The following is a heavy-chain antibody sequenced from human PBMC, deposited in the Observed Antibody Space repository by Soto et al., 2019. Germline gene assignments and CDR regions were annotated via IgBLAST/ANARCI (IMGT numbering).Heavy chain of an antibody. J-gene: IGHJ4*02. V-gene: IGHV1-46*01. CDR1: GYTFTSYY. CDR2: INPSGGST. D-gene: IGHD3-22*01. Sequence: ALVKVSCKASGYTFTSYYMHWVRQAPGQGLEWMGIINPSGGSTSYAQKFQGRVTMTRDTSTSTVYMELSSLRSEDTAVYYCARAPYYYDSSGYYSSYYFDYWGQGTLVTVS. CDR3: ARAPYYYDSSGYYSSYYFDY.